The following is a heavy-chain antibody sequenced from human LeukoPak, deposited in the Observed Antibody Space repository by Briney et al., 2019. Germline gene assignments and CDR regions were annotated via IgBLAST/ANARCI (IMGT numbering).Heavy chain of an antibody. CDR1: GGSISSGGYY. CDR2: IYYSGST. D-gene: IGHD3-22*01. V-gene: IGHV4-31*03. Sequence: SETLSLTCTVSGGSISSGGYYWSWLRQHPGKGLEWIGYIYYSGSTYYNPSLKSRVTISVDTSKNQFSLKLSSVTAADTAVYYCARDSTYYYDSSGYRHAFDIWGQGTMVTVSS. J-gene: IGHJ3*02. CDR3: ARDSTYYYDSSGYRHAFDI.